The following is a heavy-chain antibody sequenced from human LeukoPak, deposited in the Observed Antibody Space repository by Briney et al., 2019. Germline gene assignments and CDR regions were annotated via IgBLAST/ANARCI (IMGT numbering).Heavy chain of an antibody. CDR1: GFIFSNYA. V-gene: IGHV3-23*01. D-gene: IGHD2-15*01. CDR2: ISGSDGST. J-gene: IGHJ4*02. Sequence: PGGSLRLPCAASGFIFSNYAMSWVRRAPGKGLEWVSTISGSDGSTYYADSVKGRFTISRDNSKNTLYLQMNSLRVDDTAVYYCAKLRSGDPVAATNYWGQGTLVTVSS. CDR3: AKLRSGDPVAATNY.